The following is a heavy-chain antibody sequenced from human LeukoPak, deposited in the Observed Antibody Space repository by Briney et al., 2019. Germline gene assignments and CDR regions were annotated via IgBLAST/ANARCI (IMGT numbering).Heavy chain of an antibody. D-gene: IGHD6-19*01. V-gene: IGHV4-39*01. J-gene: IGHJ3*02. Sequence: PSETLSLTCTVSGDSVSSSSYYWGWIRQPPGKGLEWIGSIYYSGSTCYNPSLKSRVTISIDTSKNQFSLKLSSVTAAETAIYYCARRIAVAGTNLPGAAFDIWGQGTMVTVSS. CDR3: ARRIAVAGTNLPGAAFDI. CDR1: GDSVSSSSYY. CDR2: IYYSGST.